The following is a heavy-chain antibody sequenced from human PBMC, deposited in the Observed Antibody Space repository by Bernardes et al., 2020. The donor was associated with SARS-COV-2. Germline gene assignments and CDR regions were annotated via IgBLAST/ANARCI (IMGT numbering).Heavy chain of an antibody. Sequence: GGSLRLSCGASGFKFDDYGMSWVRQSPGKGLEWVSGIKRNGGSTGYADFVQDRFTISRDNAKNSLYLQMNSLRAEDTALYHCVRGYYDGPFDNWGQGTLVTVSS. V-gene: IGHV3-20*01. J-gene: IGHJ4*02. CDR3: VRGYYDGPFDN. CDR2: IKRNGGST. CDR1: GFKFDDYG. D-gene: IGHD3-3*01.